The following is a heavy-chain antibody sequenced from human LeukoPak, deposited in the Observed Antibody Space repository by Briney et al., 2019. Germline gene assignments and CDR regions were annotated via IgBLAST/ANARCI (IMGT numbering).Heavy chain of an antibody. CDR3: ARELGFYYFDY. J-gene: IGHJ4*02. Sequence: GGSLRLSCAPSGLTVSSNYMSWVRQAPGKGLEWVSVIYSGGSTYYADSVKGRFTISRDNAKNSLYLQMNSLRDEDTAVYYCARELGFYYFDYWGQGTLVTVSS. V-gene: IGHV3-53*01. CDR1: GLTVSSNY. D-gene: IGHD3-3*01. CDR2: IYSGGST.